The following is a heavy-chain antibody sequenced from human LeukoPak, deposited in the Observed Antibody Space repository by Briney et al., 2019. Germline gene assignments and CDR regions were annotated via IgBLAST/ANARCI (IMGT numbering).Heavy chain of an antibody. V-gene: IGHV1-69*05. CDR2: IIPIFGTA. J-gene: IGHJ6*03. D-gene: IGHD2-2*01. CDR1: GGTFSSYA. Sequence: AASVTVSCKASGGTFSSYAISWVRQAPGQGLEWMGGIIPIFGTANYAQKFQGRVTITTDESTSTAYMELSSLRSEDTAVYYCARETVVPAPRGYYYYYMDVWGKGTTVTVSS. CDR3: ARETVVPAPRGYYYYYMDV.